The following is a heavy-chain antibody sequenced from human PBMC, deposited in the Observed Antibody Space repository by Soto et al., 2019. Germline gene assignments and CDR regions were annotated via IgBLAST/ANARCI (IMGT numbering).Heavy chain of an antibody. CDR1: GGSISSYY. J-gene: IGHJ3*02. CDR3: ARHPGGHDAFDI. V-gene: IGHV4-59*08. CDR2: IYYSGST. Sequence: SENLSLTCTVSGGSISSYYWSWIRQPPGKGLEWIGYIYYSGSTNYNPSLKSRVTISVDTSKNQFSLKLSSVTAADTAVYYCARHPGGHDAFDIWGQGTMVTVSS. D-gene: IGHD3-10*01.